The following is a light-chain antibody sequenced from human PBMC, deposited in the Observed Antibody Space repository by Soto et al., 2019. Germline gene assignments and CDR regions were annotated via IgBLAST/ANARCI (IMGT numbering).Light chain of an antibody. J-gene: IGKJ5*01. CDR1: QSVSSY. Sequence: EIVLTQSPATLSLSPGERATLSWRASQSVSSYLAWYQQKPGQAPRLLIYDASSRASGVPARFSGSGSGTDLTLTISSLETEDFALYYCQQRNSWPPITFGQGTRLEIK. CDR3: QQRNSWPPIT. CDR2: DAS. V-gene: IGKV3-11*01.